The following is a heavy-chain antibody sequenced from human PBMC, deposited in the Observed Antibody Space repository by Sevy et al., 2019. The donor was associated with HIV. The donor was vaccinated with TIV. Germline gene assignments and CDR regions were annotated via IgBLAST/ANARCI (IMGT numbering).Heavy chain of an antibody. CDR1: GGSITSLY. CDR2: IFYNGHI. D-gene: IGHD1-26*01. V-gene: IGHV4-59*08. CDR3: AGENAWGRGYS. Sequence: SETLSLTCTVSGGSITSLYWNWIRQPAGKGLEWIANIFYNGHINYTPSLKSRVTLSLDTSKNQFSLRLSSVTAADTAMYYCAGENAWGRGYSWGQGTLVTVSS. J-gene: IGHJ4*02.